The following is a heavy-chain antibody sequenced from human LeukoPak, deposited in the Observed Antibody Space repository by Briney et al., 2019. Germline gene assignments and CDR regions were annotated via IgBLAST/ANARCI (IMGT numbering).Heavy chain of an antibody. CDR3: AKEGSSGWYCFDY. J-gene: IGHJ4*02. CDR1: GFIFSTYA. CDR2: ISGSGDSI. V-gene: IGHV3-23*01. D-gene: IGHD6-19*01. Sequence: GGSLRLSCAASGFIFSTYAMSWVRQAPGKGLEWVSTISGSGDSIFYADSVKGRFRISRDNSKNTLYLQMNSLRAEDTAVYYCAKEGSSGWYCFDYWGQGTLVTVSS.